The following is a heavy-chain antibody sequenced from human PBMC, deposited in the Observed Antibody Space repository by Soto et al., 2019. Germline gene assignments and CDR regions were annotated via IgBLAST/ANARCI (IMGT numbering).Heavy chain of an antibody. D-gene: IGHD5-12*01. Sequence: SVKVSCKASGFTFSSSVMQWVRQARGQRLEWIGWIVVGSGNTNYAQKFQERVTIDRDMSTGTAYMELSSLRSEDTAVYYCAADMEGLRFGHYYMDVWGKGTTVTLSS. CDR3: AADMEGLRFGHYYMDV. CDR2: IVVGSGNT. V-gene: IGHV1-58*02. J-gene: IGHJ6*03. CDR1: GFTFSSSV.